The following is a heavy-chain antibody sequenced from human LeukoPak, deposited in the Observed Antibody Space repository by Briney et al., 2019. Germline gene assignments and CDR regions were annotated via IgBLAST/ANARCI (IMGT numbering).Heavy chain of an antibody. CDR1: GFTFSSYD. Sequence: GGSLRLSCAASGFTFSSYDMHWVRQAPGKGPEWVAVIWYDGSNKYYADSVKGRFTISRDNSKNTLYLQMNSLRAEDTAVYYCAKDGSSWYGDAFDIWGQGTMVTVSS. CDR2: IWYDGSNK. CDR3: AKDGSSWYGDAFDI. D-gene: IGHD6-13*01. V-gene: IGHV3-33*06. J-gene: IGHJ3*02.